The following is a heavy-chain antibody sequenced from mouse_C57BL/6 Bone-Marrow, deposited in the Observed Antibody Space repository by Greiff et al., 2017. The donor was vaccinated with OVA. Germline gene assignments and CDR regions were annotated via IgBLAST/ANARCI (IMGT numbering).Heavy chain of an antibody. CDR1: GFTFSSYA. V-gene: IGHV5-9-1*02. CDR2: ISSGGDYI. Sequence: DVKLVESGAGLVKPGGSLKLSCAASGFTFSSYAMSWVRQTPEKRLEWVAYISSGGDYIYYADTVKGRFTISRDNARNTLYLQMSSLKSEDTAMYYCTRGDYVPAWFAYWGQGTLVTVSA. J-gene: IGHJ3*01. D-gene: IGHD2-4*01. CDR3: TRGDYVPAWFAY.